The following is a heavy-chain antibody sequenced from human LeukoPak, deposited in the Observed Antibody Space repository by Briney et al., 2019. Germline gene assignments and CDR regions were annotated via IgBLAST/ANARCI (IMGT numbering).Heavy chain of an antibody. D-gene: IGHD3-16*01. J-gene: IGHJ4*02. Sequence: GGSLRLSCVASGFTFETYHMNWVRQAPGKGLEWLSGITSCGGVIYYADSVKGRFTISRDDATNSVFLQMSGLTVADTAVYYCARKRLADLGDDTSFGGTPFDSWGQGTLVSVSS. CDR3: ARKRLADLGDDTSFGGTPFDS. CDR1: GFTFETYH. CDR2: ITSCGGVI. V-gene: IGHV3-48*03.